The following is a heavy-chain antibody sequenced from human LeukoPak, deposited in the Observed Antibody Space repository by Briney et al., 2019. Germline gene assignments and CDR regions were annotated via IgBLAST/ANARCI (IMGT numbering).Heavy chain of an antibody. V-gene: IGHV3-21*01. Sequence: GGSLRLSCAASGFTFSSYSMNWVRQAPGKGLEWVSSISSSSSYIYYADSVKGRLTISRDNAKNSLYLQMNSLRAEDTAVYYCARTRDYYDSSGYYPQTNFDYWGQGTLVTVSS. CDR2: ISSSSSYI. D-gene: IGHD3-22*01. J-gene: IGHJ4*02. CDR1: GFTFSSYS. CDR3: ARTRDYYDSSGYYPQTNFDY.